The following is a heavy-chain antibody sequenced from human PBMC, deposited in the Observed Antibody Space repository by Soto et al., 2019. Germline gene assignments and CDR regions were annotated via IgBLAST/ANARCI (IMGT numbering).Heavy chain of an antibody. Sequence: PGGSLRLSCVASGFNFSSYSMVWVRQAPGKGLEWVSYIFASSTTIYYTDSVKGRFTVSRDNAQNSLFLLMNSLRAEDTAVYYCARDKDWAFDYWGQGTLVTVSS. CDR1: GFNFSSYS. J-gene: IGHJ4*02. CDR3: ARDKDWAFDY. D-gene: IGHD3-9*01. V-gene: IGHV3-48*04. CDR2: IFASSTTI.